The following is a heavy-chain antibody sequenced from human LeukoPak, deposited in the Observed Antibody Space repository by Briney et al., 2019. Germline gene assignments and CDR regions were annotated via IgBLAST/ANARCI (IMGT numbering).Heavy chain of an antibody. D-gene: IGHD5-24*01. V-gene: IGHV3-33*06. CDR2: IWYDGSNK. J-gene: IGHJ4*02. CDR3: AKGRWVQPAGYLDF. CDR1: GFTFSDSG. Sequence: GRSLRLSCAASGFTFSDSGMYWVRQSPGKGLEWVALIWYDGSNKYYADSVKGRFTISRGNSKNTLYLQMNSLRAEDTAVYYCAKGRWVQPAGYLDFSGQGTLVTVSA.